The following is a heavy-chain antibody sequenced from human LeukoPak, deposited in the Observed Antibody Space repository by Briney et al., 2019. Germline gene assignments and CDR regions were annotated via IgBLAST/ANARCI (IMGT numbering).Heavy chain of an antibody. CDR2: INHSGST. V-gene: IGHV4-34*01. Sequence: SETLSLTCTVSGGSISSYYWSWIRQPPGEGLEWIGEINHSGSTNYNPSLKSRVTISVDTSKNQFSLKLSSVTAADTAVYYCARVKRCLDYWGQGTLVTVSS. J-gene: IGHJ4*02. CDR1: GGSISSYY. CDR3: ARVKRCLDY. D-gene: IGHD4/OR15-4a*01.